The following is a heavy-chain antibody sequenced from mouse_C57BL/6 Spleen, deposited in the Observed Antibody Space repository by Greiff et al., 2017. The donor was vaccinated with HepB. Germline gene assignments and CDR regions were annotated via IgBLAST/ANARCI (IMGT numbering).Heavy chain of an antibody. V-gene: IGHV2-2*01. J-gene: IGHJ3*01. CDR2: IWSGGST. CDR3: ARKSYYSNSWFAY. Sequence: VKLVESGPGLVQPSQSLSITCTVSGFSLTSYGVHWVRQSPGKGLEWLGVIWSGGSTDYNAAFIYRLSISKDNSKSQVFFKMNSLQADDTAIYYCARKSYYSNSWFAYWGQGTLVTVSA. D-gene: IGHD2-5*01. CDR1: GFSLTSYG.